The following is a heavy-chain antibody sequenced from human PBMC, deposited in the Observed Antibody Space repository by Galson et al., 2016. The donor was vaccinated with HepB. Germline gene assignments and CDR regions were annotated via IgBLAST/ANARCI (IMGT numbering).Heavy chain of an antibody. Sequence: TLSLTCTVSGGSISSDDYYWSWIRQPPGKGLEWIGYIYYSGSTYYNPSLKSRLTISVDTSKNQFSLKLSSVTAADTAVYYCARGTLWGNSREALAYWGQGALVTVSS. D-gene: IGHD3-16*02. CDR2: IYYSGST. CDR1: GGSISSDDYY. CDR3: ARGTLWGNSREALAY. V-gene: IGHV4-30-4*01. J-gene: IGHJ4*02.